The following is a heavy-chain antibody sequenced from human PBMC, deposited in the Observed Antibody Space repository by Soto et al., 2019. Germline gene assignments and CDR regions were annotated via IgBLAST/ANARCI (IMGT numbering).Heavy chain of an antibody. J-gene: IGHJ4*02. Sequence: SGGSLRLSCAASGFTVRSSGIHVVLQDQGKGLEWVSSIYGNAGATFYADSVKGRFTISRDNSNNILYLQMNSLRVEDTAVYYCAKDARVDGYWDFDYWGQGTLVTVSS. V-gene: IGHV3-23*01. CDR1: GFTVRSSG. D-gene: IGHD5-12*01. CDR3: AKDARVDGYWDFDY. CDR2: IYGNAGAT.